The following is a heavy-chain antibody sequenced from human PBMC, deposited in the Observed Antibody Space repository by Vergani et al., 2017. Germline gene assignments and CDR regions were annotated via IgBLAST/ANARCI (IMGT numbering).Heavy chain of an antibody. CDR3: ASDTHSGQRADR. V-gene: IGHV4-59*11. CDR1: FDSIRNLY. J-gene: IGHJ5*02. D-gene: IGHD6-19*01. CDR2: IHYSENT. Sequence: QVQLQESGPGLVKSSETLSLTCSVSFDSIRNLYCNWIRQPPGKGLEWIGSIHYSENTNYNPSLKTRVTISVDTSKHQFSLTLTSVTAAYTAVYYCASDTHSGQRADRWGQGILVTVTS.